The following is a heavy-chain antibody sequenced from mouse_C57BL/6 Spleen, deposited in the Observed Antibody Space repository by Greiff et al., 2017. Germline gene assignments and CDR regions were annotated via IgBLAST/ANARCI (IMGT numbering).Heavy chain of an antibody. V-gene: IGHV5-9-1*02. CDR2: ISSGGDYI. CDR3: TRGGAMDY. J-gene: IGHJ4*01. Sequence: DVHLVESGEGLVKPGGSLKLSCEASGFTFSSYAMSWVRQTPEKRLEWVAYISSGGDYIYYADTVKGRFTISRDNARNTLYLQMSSLKSDDSAMYYCTRGGAMDYWGQGTSVTVSS. CDR1: GFTFSSYA.